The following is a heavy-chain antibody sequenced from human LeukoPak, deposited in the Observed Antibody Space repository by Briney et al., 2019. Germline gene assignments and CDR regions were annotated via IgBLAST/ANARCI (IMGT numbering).Heavy chain of an antibody. CDR1: GFTFSTYW. V-gene: IGHV3-74*01. CDR2: INPDGSRT. Sequence: GGSLRLSCAASGFTFSTYWMHWVRQAPGKGLVWVSLINPDGSRTDYADSVKGRFTISRDNAKNSLYLQMNSLRAEDTAVYYCARDRIMDVWGQGTTVTVSS. J-gene: IGHJ6*02. CDR3: ARDRIMDV.